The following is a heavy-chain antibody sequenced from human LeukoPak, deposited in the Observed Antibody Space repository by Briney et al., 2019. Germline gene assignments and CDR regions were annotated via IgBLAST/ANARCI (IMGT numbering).Heavy chain of an antibody. CDR3: ARLRDGGYYYHYYMDV. Sequence: SETLSLTCAVYGGSFSGYYWSWIRQPPGKGLEWIGEINHSGSTNYNPSLKSRVTISVDTSKNQFSLKLSSVTAADTAVYYCARLRDGGYYYHYYMDVWGKGTTVTISS. CDR2: INHSGST. CDR1: GGSFSGYY. V-gene: IGHV4-34*01. D-gene: IGHD5-24*01. J-gene: IGHJ6*03.